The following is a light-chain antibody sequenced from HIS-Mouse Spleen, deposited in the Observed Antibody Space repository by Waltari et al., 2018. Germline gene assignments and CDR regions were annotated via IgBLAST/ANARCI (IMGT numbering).Light chain of an antibody. CDR3: CSYAGSSTWV. V-gene: IGLV2-23*01. Sequence: QSALTQPASVSGSPGQSITTSCTGTSSDVGSHNLASWYQQHPGKAPKLMIYEGSKRPSGVSNRFSGSKSGNTASLTISGLQAEDEADYYCCSYAGSSTWVFGGGTKLTVL. CDR2: EGS. J-gene: IGLJ3*02. CDR1: SSDVGSHNL.